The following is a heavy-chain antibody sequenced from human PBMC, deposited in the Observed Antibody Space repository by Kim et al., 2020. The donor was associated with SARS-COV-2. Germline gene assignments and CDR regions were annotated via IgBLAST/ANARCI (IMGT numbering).Heavy chain of an antibody. D-gene: IGHD3-16*01. Sequence: ASVKVSCKASGYTFTGYYMHWVRQAPGQGLEWMGWINPNSGGTNYAQKFQGRVTMTRDTSISTAYMELSRLRSDDTAVYYCARDFRGWQDGYNDLGAYWGQGTLVTVSS. CDR2: INPNSGGT. V-gene: IGHV1-2*02. J-gene: IGHJ4*02. CDR3: ARDFRGWQDGYNDLGAY. CDR1: GYTFTGYY.